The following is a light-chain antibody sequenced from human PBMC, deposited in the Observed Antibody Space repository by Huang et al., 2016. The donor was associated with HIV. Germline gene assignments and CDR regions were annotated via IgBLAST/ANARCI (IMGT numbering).Light chain of an antibody. V-gene: IGKV3-11*01. CDR1: QSVSSY. CDR2: DAS. J-gene: IGKJ1*01. CDR3: QHRSNWPPWT. Sequence: EIVLTQSPATLSLSPGERATLSCRASQSVSSYLAWYQQKPGQAPRLLIYDASNRATGIPARFSGSGSVTDFTLTISSLEPEDFAVYYCQHRSNWPPWTFGQGTEVEVK.